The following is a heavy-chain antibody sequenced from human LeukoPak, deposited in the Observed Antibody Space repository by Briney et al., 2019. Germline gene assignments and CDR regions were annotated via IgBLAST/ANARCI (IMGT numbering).Heavy chain of an antibody. CDR3: ASSGSGSYYSYGMDV. D-gene: IGHD3-10*01. V-gene: IGHV3-21*01. CDR1: GFTFSSYS. Sequence: GGSLRLSCAASGFTFSSYSMNWVRQAPGKGLEWVSSISSSSSYIYYADSVKGRFTISRDNAKNSLYLQMNSLRAEDTAVYYCASSGSGSYYSYGMDVWGQRTTVTVSS. J-gene: IGHJ6*02. CDR2: ISSSSSYI.